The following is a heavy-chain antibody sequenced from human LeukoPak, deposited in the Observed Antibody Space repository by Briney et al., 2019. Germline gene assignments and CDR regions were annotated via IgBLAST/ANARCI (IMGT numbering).Heavy chain of an antibody. CDR1: GFTVSSNY. V-gene: IGHV4-34*01. CDR2: INHSGST. J-gene: IGHJ4*02. D-gene: IGHD4-23*01. Sequence: GSLRLSCAASGFTVSSNYMSWVRQPPGKGLEWIGDINHSGSTNYSSSLKSRVTISVDTSKNQFSLELSSVTAADTAVYYCARDGGLAYWSQGTLVTVSS. CDR3: ARDGGLAY.